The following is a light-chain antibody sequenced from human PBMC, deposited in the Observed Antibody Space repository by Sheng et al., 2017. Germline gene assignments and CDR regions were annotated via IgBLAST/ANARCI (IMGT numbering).Light chain of an antibody. CDR3: QVWDNNVV. J-gene: IGLJ2*01. CDR2: DDS. CDR1: NIGTKR. Sequence: VLTQPPSVSVAPGKTARMTCGGSNIGTKRVNWYQQKPGQAPVLVVYDDSARPSGIPDRFSGSNSGNTATLTISRVEAGDEADYYCQVWDNNVVFGGGTELTVL. V-gene: IGLV3-21*03.